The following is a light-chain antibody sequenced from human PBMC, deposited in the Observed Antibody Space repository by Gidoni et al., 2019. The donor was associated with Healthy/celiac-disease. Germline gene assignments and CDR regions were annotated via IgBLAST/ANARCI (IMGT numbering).Light chain of an antibody. CDR1: QSVSSS. V-gene: IGKV3-11*01. J-gene: IGKJ5*01. CDR2: DAS. CDR3: QQRSNWPPVT. Sequence: IVLTQSPATLSWSPGERATLSCRASQSVSSSLAWYQQKPGQAPRLLIYDASNRANGLPARFRGSGSGTDFTLTISSLEPEDFAVYYCQQRSNWPPVTFGQGTRLEIK.